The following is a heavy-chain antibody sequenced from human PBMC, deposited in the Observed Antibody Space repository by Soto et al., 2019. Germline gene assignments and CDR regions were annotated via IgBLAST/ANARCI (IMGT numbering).Heavy chain of an antibody. CDR1: GFTFSDYY. J-gene: IGHJ4*02. Sequence: QVQLVESGGGLVKPGGSLRLSCAASGFTFSDYYMSWIRQAPGKGLEWVSYISSSGSTIYYADSVKGRFTISRDNAKNSLYLQINRLRAEDTAVYYCARDSGPYYYDSSGYYYFDYWGQGTLVTVSS. D-gene: IGHD3-22*01. V-gene: IGHV3-11*01. CDR3: ARDSGPYYYDSSGYYYFDY. CDR2: ISSSGSTI.